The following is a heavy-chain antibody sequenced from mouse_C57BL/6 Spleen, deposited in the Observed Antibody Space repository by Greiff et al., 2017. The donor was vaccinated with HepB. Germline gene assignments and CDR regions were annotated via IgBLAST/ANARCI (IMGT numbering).Heavy chain of an antibody. V-gene: IGHV1-55*01. D-gene: IGHD2-1*01. CDR2: IYPGSGGT. Sequence: QVQLQQPGAELVKPGASVKMSCKASGYTFTSYWITWVKQRPGQGLEWIGDIYPGSGGTNYNEKFKSKATLTVDTSSTTAYMQLSSLTSGDSAVYYCAREAGGNYVVAYWGQGTLVTVSA. J-gene: IGHJ3*01. CDR1: GYTFTSYW. CDR3: AREAGGNYVVAY.